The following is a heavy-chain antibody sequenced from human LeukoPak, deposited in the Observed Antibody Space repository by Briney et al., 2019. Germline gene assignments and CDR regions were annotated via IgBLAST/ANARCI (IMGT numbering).Heavy chain of an antibody. D-gene: IGHD3-10*01. CDR2: IYYSGST. CDR3: ASGLTILDAFDI. V-gene: IGHV4-39*01. J-gene: IGHJ3*02. CDR1: GGSISSSSYY. Sequence: PSETLSLTCTVSGGSISSSSYYWGWIRQPPGKGLEWIGSIYYSGSTYYNPSLKSRVTISVDTSKNQFSLKLSSVTAADTAVYYCASGLTILDAFDIWGQGTMVTVSS.